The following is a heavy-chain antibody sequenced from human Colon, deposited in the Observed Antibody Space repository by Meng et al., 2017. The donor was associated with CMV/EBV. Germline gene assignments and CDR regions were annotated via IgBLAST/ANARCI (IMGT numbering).Heavy chain of an antibody. J-gene: IGHJ4*02. CDR2: ITSRAYSYAT. CDR1: GFTFSDAT. CDR3: ARDSPHEQQLLRGIDY. Sequence: GGSLRLSCAASGFTFSDATMHWVRQASGKGLEWVGRITSRAYSYATAYGASVQGRFTISRDDSTNTAYLQMNSLKTEDTALYYCARDSPHEQQLLRGIDYWGQGTLVTVSS. D-gene: IGHD6-13*01. V-gene: IGHV3-73*01.